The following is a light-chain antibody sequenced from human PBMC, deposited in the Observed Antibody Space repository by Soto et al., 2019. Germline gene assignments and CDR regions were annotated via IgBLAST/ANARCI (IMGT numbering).Light chain of an antibody. CDR1: SSDVGSYTY. Sequence: SALTQPPSASGSPGQSVTISCTGTSSDVGSYTYVSWYQQHPGKAPKLMIFEVNKRPSGVPDRFSGSKSGNTASLTVSGLQAEDEADYYCSSYAGTNNFDVVFGGGTKVTVL. J-gene: IGLJ2*01. CDR2: EVN. CDR3: SSYAGTNNFDVV. V-gene: IGLV2-8*01.